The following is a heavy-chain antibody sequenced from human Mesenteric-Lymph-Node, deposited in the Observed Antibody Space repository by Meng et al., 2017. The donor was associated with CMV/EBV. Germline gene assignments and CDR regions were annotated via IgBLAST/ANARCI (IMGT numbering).Heavy chain of an antibody. V-gene: IGHV4-39*02. CDR2: IFYSGSA. CDR1: GGSISSSGHY. J-gene: IGHJ5*02. Sequence: QRQLRASGPRLLSPSGTRSLKCTALGGSISSSGHYWGWIRQPPGKGLEWIGSIFYSGSAHYNPALESRVTISIDKSKNEFFLNLGSVTATDTAMYFCARDTLTYSYGPGWIDPWGQGTLVTVSS. CDR3: ARDTLTYSYGPGWIDP. D-gene: IGHD3-10*01.